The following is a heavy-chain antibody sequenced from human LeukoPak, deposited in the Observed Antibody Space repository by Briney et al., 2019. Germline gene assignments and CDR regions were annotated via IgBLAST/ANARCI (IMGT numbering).Heavy chain of an antibody. CDR1: GGSISSSSYY. Sequence: SETLSLTCTVSGGSISSSSYYWGWIRQPPGKGLEWIGNIYYSGSTYYNPSLKSRVTISVDTSKNQFSLKLSSVTAADTAVYYCARLVNEYGDYATYYYYYMDVWGKGTTVTISS. D-gene: IGHD4-17*01. V-gene: IGHV4-39*01. CDR2: IYYSGST. J-gene: IGHJ6*03. CDR3: ARLVNEYGDYATYYYYYMDV.